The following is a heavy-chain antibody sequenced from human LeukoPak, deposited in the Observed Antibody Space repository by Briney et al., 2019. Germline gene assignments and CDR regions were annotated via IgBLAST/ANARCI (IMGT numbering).Heavy chain of an antibody. D-gene: IGHD3-16*01. Sequence: PGGSLRLSCAASGFTFSSYEMNWVRQAPGKGLEWVSYISSSGSTIYYADSVKGRFTISRDNAKNSLYLQMNSLRAEDTAVYYCARDTIGGYNYYYYYMDVWGKGTTVTVSS. CDR1: GFTFSSYE. CDR2: ISSSGSTI. CDR3: ARDTIGGYNYYYYYMDV. V-gene: IGHV3-48*03. J-gene: IGHJ6*03.